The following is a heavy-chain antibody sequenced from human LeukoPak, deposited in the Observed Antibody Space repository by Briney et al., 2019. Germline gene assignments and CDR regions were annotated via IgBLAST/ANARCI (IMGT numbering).Heavy chain of an antibody. CDR2: IIPIFGTA. V-gene: IGHV1-69*13. CDR3: ARGGPITGTTVHFRAIKDTYYYYYYMDV. J-gene: IGHJ6*03. D-gene: IGHD1-20*01. CDR1: GGTFSSYA. Sequence: ASVKVSCKASGGTFSSYAISWVRQAPGQGLEWMGGIIPIFGTANYAQKFQGRVTITADESTSTAYMELSSLRSEDTAVYYCARGGPITGTTVHFRAIKDTYYYYYYMDVWGKGTTVTISS.